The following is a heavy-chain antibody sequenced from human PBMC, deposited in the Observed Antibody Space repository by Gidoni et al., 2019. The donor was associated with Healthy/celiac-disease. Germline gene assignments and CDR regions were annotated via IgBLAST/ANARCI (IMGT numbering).Heavy chain of an antibody. D-gene: IGHD2-2*01. V-gene: IGHV3-30*18. Sequence: QVQLVESGGGVVQPGRSLRLSCAASGFTFSSYDMHWVRQAPGKGLEWVAVISYDGSNKYYADSVKGRFTISRDNSKNTLYLQMNSLRAEDTAVYYCAKDPTGVQPEYCSSTSCLSGPFDDWGQGTLVTVSS. CDR2: ISYDGSNK. J-gene: IGHJ4*02. CDR1: GFTFSSYD. CDR3: AKDPTGVQPEYCSSTSCLSGPFDD.